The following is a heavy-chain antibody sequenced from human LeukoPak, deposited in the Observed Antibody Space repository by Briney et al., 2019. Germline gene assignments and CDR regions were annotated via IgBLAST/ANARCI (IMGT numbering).Heavy chain of an antibody. Sequence: SETLSLTCTVSGGSMSSYCWSWIRQPAGKGLEWIGRMYTSGSTNYNPSLKSRVTMSIDTSKKHFSLNLDSVTAADTAVYYCATYDQQLAFDNWGQGSLVTVSS. J-gene: IGHJ4*02. D-gene: IGHD6-13*01. CDR1: GGSMSSYC. V-gene: IGHV4-4*07. CDR2: MYTSGST. CDR3: ATYDQQLAFDN.